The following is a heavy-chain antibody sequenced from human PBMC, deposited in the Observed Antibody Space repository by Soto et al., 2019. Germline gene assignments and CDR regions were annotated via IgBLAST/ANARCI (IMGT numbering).Heavy chain of an antibody. CDR2: IWYDGSNK. CDR1: GFTFTNYG. J-gene: IGHJ6*02. CDR3: ARSTVPPYYYYGMDV. Sequence: SLRLSCAASGFTFTNYGMNWVRQAPGKGLEWVAVIWYDGSNKYYADSVKGRFTISRDNSKNTLYLQMNSLRAEDTAVYYCARSTVPPYYYYGMDVWGQGTTVTVSS. D-gene: IGHD4-4*01. V-gene: IGHV3-33*08.